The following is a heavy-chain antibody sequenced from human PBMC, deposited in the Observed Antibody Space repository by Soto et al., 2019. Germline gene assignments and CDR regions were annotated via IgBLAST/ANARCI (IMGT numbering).Heavy chain of an antibody. D-gene: IGHD6-19*01. V-gene: IGHV3-23*01. Sequence: GALRISCAASGFNFSSYAMSWVRQASGEGLELGSAIYCSGGSPYYADSVKGRFTIYRDNSKNTLYLQMNSLRAEDTAVYYCAKDKEWLVDRDAFDIWGQGTMVTVSS. CDR2: IYCSGGSP. CDR3: AKDKEWLVDRDAFDI. CDR1: GFNFSSYA. J-gene: IGHJ3*02.